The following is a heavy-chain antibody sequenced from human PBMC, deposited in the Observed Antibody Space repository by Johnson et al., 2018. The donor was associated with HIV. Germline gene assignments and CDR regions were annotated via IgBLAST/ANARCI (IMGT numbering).Heavy chain of an antibody. CDR2: INNNGRII. J-gene: IGHJ3*01. Sequence: QVQLVESGGGLVKPGGSLRVSCVASGFTFSDNHMSWIRQAPGKGLEWVSYINNNGRIIYCADSVKGRFTISRDNSKNTLYLQMSSLRAEDTAMYYCAAQKQPTFWGQGTLVTVSS. D-gene: IGHD6-13*01. CDR1: GFTFSDNH. CDR3: AAQKQPTF. V-gene: IGHV3-11*01.